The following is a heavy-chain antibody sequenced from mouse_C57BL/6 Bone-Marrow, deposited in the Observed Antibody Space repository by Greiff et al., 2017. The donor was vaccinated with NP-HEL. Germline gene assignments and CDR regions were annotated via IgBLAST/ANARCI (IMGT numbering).Heavy chain of an antibody. Sequence: VQLQQSGGGLVKPGGSLKLSCAASGFTFSDYGMHWVRQAPEKGLEWVAYISSGSSTIYYADTVKGRFTISRDNAKNTLVLQMTSLRSEDTAMYYCARVYGYYHYFDYWGQGTTLTVSS. CDR1: GFTFSDYG. D-gene: IGHD2-3*01. V-gene: IGHV5-17*01. CDR3: ARVYGYYHYFDY. CDR2: ISSGSSTI. J-gene: IGHJ2*01.